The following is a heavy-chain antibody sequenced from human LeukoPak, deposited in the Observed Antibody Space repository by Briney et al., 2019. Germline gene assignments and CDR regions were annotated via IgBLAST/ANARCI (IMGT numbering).Heavy chain of an antibody. V-gene: IGHV5-51*01. CDR1: GYSFTSYW. Sequence: GESLKISCKGSGYSFTSYWIGWVRQMPGKGLEWMGIIYPGDSDTRYSPSFQGQVTISADKSISTAYLQWSSLGASDTAIYYCARRGQEGPAASPYYYYSMDVWGQGTTVTVSS. CDR2: IYPGDSDT. D-gene: IGHD2-2*01. J-gene: IGHJ6*02. CDR3: ARRGQEGPAASPYYYYSMDV.